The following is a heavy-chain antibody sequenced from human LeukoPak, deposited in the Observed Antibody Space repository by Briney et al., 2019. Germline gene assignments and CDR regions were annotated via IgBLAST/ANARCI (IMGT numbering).Heavy chain of an antibody. Sequence: SETLSLTCTVSGGSISSSSYYWGWIRQPPGKGLEWIGSIYYSGSTYYNPSLKSRVTISVDTFKNQFSLKLSSVTAADTAVYYCARGQSGSHIPGYYFDYWGQGTLVTVSS. V-gene: IGHV4-39*07. CDR3: ARGQSGSHIPGYYFDY. CDR1: GGSISSSSYY. D-gene: IGHD1-26*01. J-gene: IGHJ4*02. CDR2: IYYSGST.